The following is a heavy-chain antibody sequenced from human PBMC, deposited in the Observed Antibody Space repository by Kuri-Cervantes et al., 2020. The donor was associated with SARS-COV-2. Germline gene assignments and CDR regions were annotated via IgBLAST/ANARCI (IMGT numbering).Heavy chain of an antibody. CDR3: ARGLLLSTIDAFDI. V-gene: IGHV4-34*01. J-gene: IGHJ3*02. Sequence: GSLRLSCAVYGGSFSDYYCNWIRQPPGKGLEWIGEINHSGITNYNPSLKSRVTISIDTSNNHFSLKPSSVTAADTAVYYCARGLLLSTIDAFDIWGQGTMVTVSS. D-gene: IGHD3-10*01. CDR1: GGSFSDYY. CDR2: INHSGIT.